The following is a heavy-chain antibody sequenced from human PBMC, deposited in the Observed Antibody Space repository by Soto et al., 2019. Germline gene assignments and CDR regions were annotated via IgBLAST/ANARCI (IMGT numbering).Heavy chain of an antibody. D-gene: IGHD6-19*01. CDR2: IKRKIDGGTT. CDR1: GFTFSNAW. J-gene: IGHJ4*02. V-gene: IGHV3-15*01. Sequence: ESGGGLVKPGGSLRLSCAASGFTFSNAWMSWVRQAPGGGLEWVGRIKRKIDGGTTDYASTVKGRFAISRDDSNSILYLEMNSLRSEDTDVYYCTTVDAVVLNWGQGLLVTVSS. CDR3: TTVDAVVLN.